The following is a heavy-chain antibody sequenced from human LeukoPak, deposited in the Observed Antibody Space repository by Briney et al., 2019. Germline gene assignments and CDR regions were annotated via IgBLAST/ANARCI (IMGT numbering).Heavy chain of an antibody. CDR3: ARAIAARRAGSWFDP. Sequence: ASVKVSCKASGYTFATYDINWVRQATGQGLEWMGWMNPNSGNTGYAQKFQGRVTMTRNTSISTAYMELSSLRSEDTAVYYCARAIAARRAGSWFDPWGQGTLVTVSS. CDR2: MNPNSGNT. J-gene: IGHJ5*02. V-gene: IGHV1-8*01. D-gene: IGHD6-6*01. CDR1: GYTFATYD.